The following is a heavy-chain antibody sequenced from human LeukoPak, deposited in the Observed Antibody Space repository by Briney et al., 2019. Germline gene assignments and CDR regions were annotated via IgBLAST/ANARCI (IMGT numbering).Heavy chain of an antibody. D-gene: IGHD3-3*01. CDR1: GFTFSSYA. Sequence: GGSLRLSCAASGFTFSSYAMSWVRQAPGKGLEWVSAISGSGGSTYYADSVKGRFTISRDNSKNTLYLQMNSLRAEDTAVYYCAKGPTYYDFWSGYYWGQGTPVTVSS. V-gene: IGHV3-23*01. CDR3: AKGPTYYDFWSGYY. CDR2: ISGSGGST. J-gene: IGHJ4*02.